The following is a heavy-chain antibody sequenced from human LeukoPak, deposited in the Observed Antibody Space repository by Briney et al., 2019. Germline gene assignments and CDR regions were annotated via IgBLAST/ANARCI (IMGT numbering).Heavy chain of an antibody. J-gene: IGHJ4*02. CDR3: ARDQTMVRGVLPPFDY. CDR2: ISAYNGNT. CDR1: GYTFTSYG. V-gene: IGHV1-18*01. D-gene: IGHD3-10*01. Sequence: ASVKVSCKASGYTFTSYGISWVRQAPGQGLEWMGWISAYNGNTNYAQKLQGRVTMTTDTSTSTAYMELRSLRSDDTAVYYSARDQTMVRGVLPPFDYWGQGTLVTVSS.